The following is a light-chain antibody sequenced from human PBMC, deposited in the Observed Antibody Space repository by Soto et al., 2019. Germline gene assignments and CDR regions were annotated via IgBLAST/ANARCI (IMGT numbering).Light chain of an antibody. V-gene: IGKV3D-7*01. CDR3: QQALT. Sequence: VLTQSPATLSLSPGGRAILSCRASQTVSRYYLSWYQKKPGQPPRLLIYGASTRATGVPDRFSGSGSGADFTLTISSLQPEDFAVXXCQQALTFXGGTTVE. CDR1: QTVSRYY. J-gene: IGKJ4*01. CDR2: GAS.